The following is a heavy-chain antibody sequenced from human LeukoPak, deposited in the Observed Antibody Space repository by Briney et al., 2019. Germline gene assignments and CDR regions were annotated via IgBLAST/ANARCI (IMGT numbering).Heavy chain of an antibody. J-gene: IGHJ3*02. CDR1: GGSISSSSYY. D-gene: IGHD4-23*01. Sequence: SETLSLTCTVSGGSISSSSYYWGWIRQPPGKGLEWIGSIYYSGGTYYNPSLKSRVTISVDTSKNQFSLKLSSVTAADTAVYYCARDSRALRWQTQGDVFDIWGQGTMVTVSS. V-gene: IGHV4-39*07. CDR3: ARDSRALRWQTQGDVFDI. CDR2: IYYSGGT.